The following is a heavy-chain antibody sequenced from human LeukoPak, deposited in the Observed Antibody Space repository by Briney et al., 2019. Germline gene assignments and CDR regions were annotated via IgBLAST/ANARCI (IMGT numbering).Heavy chain of an antibody. CDR1: GLTFSTSG. J-gene: IGHJ4*02. CDR2: IGPTGSDR. D-gene: IGHD1-14*01. Sequence: PGGSLRLSCTASGLTFSTSGFNWVRQAPGKGLEWVASIGPTGSDRYHADSIKRRFTIPRDNANNFLYLQMNSLRAEDTAVYYCATETNGRHYDYWGQGTLLTVSS. CDR3: ATETNGRHYDY. V-gene: IGHV3-21*06.